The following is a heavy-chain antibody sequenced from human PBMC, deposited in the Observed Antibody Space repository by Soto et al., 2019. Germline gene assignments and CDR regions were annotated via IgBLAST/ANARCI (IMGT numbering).Heavy chain of an antibody. CDR1: GFSFSTYG. J-gene: IGHJ4*02. V-gene: IGHV3-23*01. CDR3: AKWNGYGDY. D-gene: IGHD1-1*01. Sequence: EVQLLESGGGLVQPRGSLGLSCAVSGFSFSTYGVTWVRQAPGKGLEWVSGVSGGSGSTHYADSVKGRFTITGDNSKNTVYLQMNSLRVEDTAVYYCAKWNGYGDYWGQGTLVTVSS. CDR2: VSGGSGST.